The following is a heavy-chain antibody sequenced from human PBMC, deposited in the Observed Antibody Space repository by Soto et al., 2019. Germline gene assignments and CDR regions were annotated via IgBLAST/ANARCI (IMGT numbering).Heavy chain of an antibody. CDR3: ARDFRDHFWSGPSTQTGKDG. J-gene: IGHJ6*02. V-gene: IGHV4-31*03. CDR2: IYYSGST. D-gene: IGHD3-3*02. Sequence: SETLSLTCTVSGGSISSGGYYWSWIRQHPGKGLEWIGYIYYSGSTYYNPSLKSRVTISVDTSKNQFSLKLSSVTAADTAVYYCARDFRDHFWSGPSTQTGKDGRGQGTTVTVSS. CDR1: GGSISSGGYY.